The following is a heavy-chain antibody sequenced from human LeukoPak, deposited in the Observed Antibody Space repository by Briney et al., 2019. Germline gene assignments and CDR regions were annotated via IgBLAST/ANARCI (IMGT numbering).Heavy chain of an antibody. CDR2: INPSGGST. J-gene: IGHJ4*02. D-gene: IGHD3-3*01. CDR3: ARDQGSGYTPLYYFDY. CDR1: GYTFTSYY. Sequence: ASVKVSCKASGYTFTSYYMHWVRQAPGQGLEWMGIINPSGGSTSYAQKFQGRVTKTRDTSTSTVYMELSSLRSEDTAVYYCARDQGSGYTPLYYFDYWGQGTLVTVSS. V-gene: IGHV1-46*03.